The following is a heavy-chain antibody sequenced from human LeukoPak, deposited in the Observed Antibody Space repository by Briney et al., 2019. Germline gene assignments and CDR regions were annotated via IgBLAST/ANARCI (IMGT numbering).Heavy chain of an antibody. CDR2: IIPLFDTA. J-gene: IGHJ5*02. D-gene: IGHD3-9*01. CDR1: GYNFTGYH. Sequence: AASVKVSCKASGYNFTGYHLHWVRQAPGQGLEWMGGIIPLFDTATYAQKFQGRVTITADKSTSTAYMELRSPRSEDAAVYYRATEPPFYDILTGYSPYPWGQGTLVSVSS. CDR3: ATEPPFYDILTGYSPYP. V-gene: IGHV1-69*06.